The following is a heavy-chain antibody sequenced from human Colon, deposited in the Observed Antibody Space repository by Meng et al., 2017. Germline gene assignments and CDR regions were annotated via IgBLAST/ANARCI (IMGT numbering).Heavy chain of an antibody. J-gene: IGHJ4*02. CDR3: ARGPLDY. V-gene: IGHV4-61*01. CDR2: IYYTGST. CDR1: GGSVSSGSYY. Sequence: HVQRQESGPGRVRPLETLSLTCTSSGGSVSSGSYYWSWIRQPPGKGLEWIGYIYYTGSTNYNPSLKSRVTISVDTSKNQFSLKLSSVTAADTAVYYCARGPLDYWGQGTLVTVSS.